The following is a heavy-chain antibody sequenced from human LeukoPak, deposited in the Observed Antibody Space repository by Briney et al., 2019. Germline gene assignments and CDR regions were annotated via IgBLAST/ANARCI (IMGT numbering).Heavy chain of an antibody. CDR2: IKQDGSEK. V-gene: IGHV3-7*03. CDR3: ARGAPTSPYYYYGMDV. J-gene: IGHJ6*04. Sequence: PGGSLRLSCAASGFTFSSYWMSWVRQAPGKELEWVANIKQDGSEKYYVDSVKGRFTISRDNAKNSLYLQMNSLRAEDTAVYYCARGAPTSPYYYYGMDVGGKGTTVTVSS. CDR1: GFTFSSYW. D-gene: IGHD2-2*01.